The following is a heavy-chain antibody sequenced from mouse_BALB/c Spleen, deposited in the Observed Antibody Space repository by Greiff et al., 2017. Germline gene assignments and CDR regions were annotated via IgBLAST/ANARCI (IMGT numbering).Heavy chain of an antibody. CDR2: ISYDGSN. V-gene: IGHV3-6*02. D-gene: IGHD2-1*01. Sequence: ESGPGLVKPSQSLSLTCSVTGYSITSVYYWNWIRQFPGNKLEWMGYISYDGSNNYNPSLKNRISITRDTSKNQFFLKLNSVTTEDTATYYCAIYYGNYAYFDVWGAGTTVTVSS. J-gene: IGHJ1*01. CDR1: GYSITSVYY. CDR3: AIYYGNYAYFDV.